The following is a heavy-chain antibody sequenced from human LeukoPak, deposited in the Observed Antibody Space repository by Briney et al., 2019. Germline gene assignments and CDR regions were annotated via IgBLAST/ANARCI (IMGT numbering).Heavy chain of an antibody. CDR3: ASLPGAVAVDY. V-gene: IGHV3-48*01. D-gene: IGHD6-19*01. CDR1: GFVFSDYS. CDR2: ISRDSGTI. J-gene: IGHJ4*02. Sequence: GGSLRLSCTASGFVFSDYSMNWVRHAPGKGLDWLSYISRDSGTIYYADSVKGRFTISRDNARNSLFLQMSRLRAEDTAVYYCASLPGAVAVDYWGQGTLVTVSS.